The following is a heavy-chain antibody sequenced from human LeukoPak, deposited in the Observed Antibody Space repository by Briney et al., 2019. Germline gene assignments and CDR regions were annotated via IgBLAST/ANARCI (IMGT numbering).Heavy chain of an antibody. Sequence: GGSLRLSCAVSGFTFSSYGMHWVRQAPGKGLEWVAVISYDGSNKYYADSVKGRFTISRDNSKNTLYLQMNSLRAEDTAVYYCAKDKGRYCSSTSCYPGDYWGQGTLVTVSS. CDR1: GFTFSSYG. CDR3: AKDKGRYCSSTSCYPGDY. J-gene: IGHJ4*02. D-gene: IGHD2-2*01. V-gene: IGHV3-30*18. CDR2: ISYDGSNK.